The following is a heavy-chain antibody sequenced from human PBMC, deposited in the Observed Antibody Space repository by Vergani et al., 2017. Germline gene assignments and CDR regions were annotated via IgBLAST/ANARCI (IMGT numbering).Heavy chain of an antibody. CDR3: ARGLCSCGSGYLFRTNWFDP. V-gene: IGHV4-34*01. CDR1: GGSFSGYY. D-gene: IGHD2-15*01. J-gene: IGHJ5*02. CDR2: INHSGST. Sequence: QVQLQQWGAGLLKPSETLSLTCAVSGGSFSGYYWSWIRQPPGKGLEWIGEINHSGSTNYNPSLKSRVTISVDTSKNQFSLKLSSVTAADTAVYYCARGLCSCGSGYLFRTNWFDPWGQGTLVTVAS.